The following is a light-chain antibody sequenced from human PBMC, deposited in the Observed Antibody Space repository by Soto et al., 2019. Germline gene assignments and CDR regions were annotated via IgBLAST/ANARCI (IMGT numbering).Light chain of an antibody. CDR1: QSISNW. CDR3: QQYNSYSRT. Sequence: DIQMTQSPCTLSASVGDRVTISCRASQSISNWLAWYQQKPGKAPKLLIYDASSLESGVSLRFSGSGSGTEFTLTISSLQPDDFATYYCQQYNSYSRTFGQGTKVDI. J-gene: IGKJ1*01. V-gene: IGKV1-5*01. CDR2: DAS.